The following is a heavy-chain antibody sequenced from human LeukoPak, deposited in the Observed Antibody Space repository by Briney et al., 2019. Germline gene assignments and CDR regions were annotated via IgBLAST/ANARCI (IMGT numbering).Heavy chain of an antibody. CDR1: LGSLSSSIYY. V-gene: IGHV4-39*07. Sequence: PLGTLSHTRTVSLGSLSSSIYYSGWIRHPPGEGLEWIGGISYSGRTNYNPSLKSRVTISVDTSKNQCSLKVGSVTAADTAVYYCARGTRYAVHWFDPWGQGTLVTVSS. CDR2: ISYSGRT. J-gene: IGHJ5*02. D-gene: IGHD5-12*01. CDR3: ARGTRYAVHWFDP.